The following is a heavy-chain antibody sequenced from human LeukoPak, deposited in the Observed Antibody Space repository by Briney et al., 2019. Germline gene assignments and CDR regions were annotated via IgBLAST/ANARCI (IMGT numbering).Heavy chain of an antibody. D-gene: IGHD1-26*01. Sequence: GGSLRLSCAVSGFTFSSYAMHWVRQAPGKGLEWVAVISYGGSNKYHADSVKGRFTISRDNSKNTLYLQMNSLRAEDTAVYYCARDRIEDWYSGSSDAFDIWGQGTLVTVSS. CDR3: ARDRIEDWYSGSSDAFDI. CDR2: ISYGGSNK. CDR1: GFTFSSYA. J-gene: IGHJ3*02. V-gene: IGHV3-30-3*01.